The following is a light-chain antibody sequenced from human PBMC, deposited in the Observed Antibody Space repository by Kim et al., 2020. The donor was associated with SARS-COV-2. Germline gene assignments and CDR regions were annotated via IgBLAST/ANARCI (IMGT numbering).Light chain of an antibody. CDR3: QVCGSGVV. V-gene: IGLV3-21*04. CDR2: YDS. J-gene: IGLJ2*01. Sequence: VAVAPRKAGRITCGGNNIGSKGVHWYQQKPGQDPVLVIYYDSGRPAGIPERFSGSNSGNAATLTISRVEAGDEADYYYQVCGSGVVFGGGTKLTVL. CDR1: NIGSKG.